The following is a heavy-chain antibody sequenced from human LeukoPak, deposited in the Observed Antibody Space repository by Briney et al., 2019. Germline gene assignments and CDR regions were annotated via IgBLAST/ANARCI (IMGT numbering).Heavy chain of an antibody. CDR3: ARVLGIAVAVFGGADY. Sequence: ASVKVSCKASGYTFTSYGISWVRQAPGQGLEWMGWSSAYNGNTNYAQKLQGRVTMTTDTSTSTAYMELRSLRSDDTAVYYCARVLGIAVAVFGGADYWGQGTLVTVSS. V-gene: IGHV1-18*01. J-gene: IGHJ4*02. D-gene: IGHD6-19*01. CDR2: SSAYNGNT. CDR1: GYTFTSYG.